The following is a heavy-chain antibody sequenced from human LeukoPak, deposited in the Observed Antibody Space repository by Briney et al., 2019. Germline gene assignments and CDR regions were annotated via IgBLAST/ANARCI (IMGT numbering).Heavy chain of an antibody. D-gene: IGHD1-26*01. Sequence: SETLSLTCTVSGGSISSHYWSWIRQPPGKGLEWIGYIYYSGGTNYNTSLKSRFTISVDQSTKQFTLKLSSVTAADTAVYYCAREGYSGSAGSDFDYWGQGTLVTVSS. CDR3: AREGYSGSAGSDFDY. CDR2: IYYSGGT. J-gene: IGHJ4*02. V-gene: IGHV4-59*11. CDR1: GGSISSHY.